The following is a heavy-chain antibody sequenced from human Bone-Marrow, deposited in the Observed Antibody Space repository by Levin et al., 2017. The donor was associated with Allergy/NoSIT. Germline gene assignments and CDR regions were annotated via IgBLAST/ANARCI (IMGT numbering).Heavy chain of an antibody. Sequence: PGGSLRLSCAASGFTFDDYAMHWVRQAPGKGLEWVSGISWNSGSRGYADSVKGRFTISRDNAKNSLYLQMNSLRPEDTALYYCARDKRAATTYYLDDWGQGTLVTVSS. V-gene: IGHV3-9*01. CDR3: ARDKRAATTYYLDD. CDR2: ISWNSGSR. D-gene: IGHD2-15*01. CDR1: GFTFDDYA. J-gene: IGHJ4*02.